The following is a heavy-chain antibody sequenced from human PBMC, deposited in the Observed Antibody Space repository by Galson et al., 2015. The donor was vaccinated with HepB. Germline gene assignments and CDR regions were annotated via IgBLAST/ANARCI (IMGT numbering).Heavy chain of an antibody. D-gene: IGHD3-16*01. CDR1: GFTFSNYA. Sequence: SLRLSCATSGFTFSNYAMAWVRQAPGKGLEWVSGINGNGRTTYYADSVKGRFTISRDNSRNTLDMQMNSLRAEDTAVYYCAKDRGGASYYFDQWGQGTLVTVSP. J-gene: IGHJ4*02. CDR3: AKDRGGASYYFDQ. CDR2: INGNGRTT. V-gene: IGHV3-23*01.